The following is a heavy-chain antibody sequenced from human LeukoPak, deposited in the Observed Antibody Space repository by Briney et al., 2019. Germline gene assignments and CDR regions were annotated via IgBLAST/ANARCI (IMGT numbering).Heavy chain of an antibody. CDR1: GYTFTTYY. D-gene: IGHD6-19*01. J-gene: IGHJ3*02. CDR3: PQDFPAISDSSGWGADAFDI. CDR2: INASGGRT. Sequence: GASVTVSSTASGYTFTTYYMHWVRQAPGQGLEGMGRINASGGRTSYAQKLQGRVTMTRDMSTSTVYMELSRLISKDTALHYCPQDFPAISDSSGWGADAFDIWGQGTMVTVSS. V-gene: IGHV1-46*01.